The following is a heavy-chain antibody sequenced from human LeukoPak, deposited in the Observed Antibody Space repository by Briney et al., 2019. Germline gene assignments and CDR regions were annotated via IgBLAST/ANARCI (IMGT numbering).Heavy chain of an antibody. CDR3: ARGSAPLDY. J-gene: IGHJ4*02. CDR1: GGSISSSSYY. Sequence: PSETLSLTCTVSGGSISSSSYYWGWIRQPPGKGLEWIGSIYYSGSTYYNPSLKSRVTISVDTSKNQFSLKLSSVTAADTAVYYCARGSAPLDYWGQGTLVTVSS. V-gene: IGHV4-39*07. D-gene: IGHD1-26*01. CDR2: IYYSGST.